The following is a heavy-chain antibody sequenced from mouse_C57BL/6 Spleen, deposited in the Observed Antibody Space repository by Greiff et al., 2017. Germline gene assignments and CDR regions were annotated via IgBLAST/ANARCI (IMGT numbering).Heavy chain of an antibody. CDR1: GYSITSGYY. D-gene: IGHD2-4*01. CDR3: ARYDYDEDFDY. J-gene: IGHJ2*01. Sequence: VQLQQSGPGLVKPSQSLSLTCSVTGYSITSGYYWNWIRQFPGNKLEWMGYISYDGSNNYNPSLKNRISITRDTSKNQFFLKLNSVTTEDTATYYCARYDYDEDFDYWGQGTTLTVSS. V-gene: IGHV3-6*01. CDR2: ISYDGSN.